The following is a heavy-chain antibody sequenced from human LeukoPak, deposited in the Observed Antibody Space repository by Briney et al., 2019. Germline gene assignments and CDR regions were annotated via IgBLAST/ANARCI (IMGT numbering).Heavy chain of an antibody. Sequence: GGSLRVSCAASGFTFRSYVMSWVRQAPGKGLEWVSAISDDGSGTYYADSVEGRFTISRDNSRNTVFLQMNSLRAEDTAVYYCARHERTMRFLEYWGQGTLVTFSS. CDR3: ARHERTMRFLEY. D-gene: IGHD3-22*01. CDR1: GFTFRSYV. V-gene: IGHV3-23*01. CDR2: ISDDGSGT. J-gene: IGHJ4*02.